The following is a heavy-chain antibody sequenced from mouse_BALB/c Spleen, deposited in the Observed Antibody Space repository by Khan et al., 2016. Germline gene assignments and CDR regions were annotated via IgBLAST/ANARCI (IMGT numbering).Heavy chain of an antibody. CDR1: GFTFSSFG. CDR3: ARIGLGRNYAMDY. Sequence: EVELVESGGGLVQPGGSRKLSCAASGFTFSSFGMHWVRQAPEKGLEWVAYISSGSTTIYYADTVKGRFTISRDHPKNSLFLQMTSLRSEDTAMYYCARIGLGRNYAMDYWGQGTSVTVSS. J-gene: IGHJ4*01. CDR2: ISSGSTTI. V-gene: IGHV5-17*02. D-gene: IGHD4-1*01.